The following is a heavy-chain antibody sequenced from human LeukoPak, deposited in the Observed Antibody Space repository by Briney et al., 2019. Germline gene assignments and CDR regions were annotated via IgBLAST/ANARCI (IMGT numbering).Heavy chain of an antibody. J-gene: IGHJ4*02. D-gene: IGHD3-22*01. Sequence: ASVKVSCKASGYTFTSYDINWVRQATGQGLEWMGWMNPNSGNTGYAQKFQGRVTITRNTSISTAYMELSSLRSDDTAVYYCARGDSSGYYLHHDYWAREPWSPSPQ. CDR2: MNPNSGNT. CDR1: GYTFTSYD. CDR3: ARGDSSGYYLHHDY. V-gene: IGHV1-8*03.